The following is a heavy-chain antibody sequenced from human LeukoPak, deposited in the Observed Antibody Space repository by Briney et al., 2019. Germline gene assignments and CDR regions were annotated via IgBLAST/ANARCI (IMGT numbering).Heavy chain of an antibody. V-gene: IGHV4-39*01. Sequence: SETLSLTCTVSGGSISSSSYYWGWIRQPPGKGLEWIGSIYYSGSTYYNPSLKSRVTTSVDTSKNQFSLKLSSVTAADTAVYYCARHPLYSYSSGWYYGMDVWGQGTTVTVSS. CDR1: GGSISSSSYY. CDR3: ARHPLYSYSSGWYYGMDV. D-gene: IGHD6-19*01. CDR2: IYYSGST. J-gene: IGHJ6*02.